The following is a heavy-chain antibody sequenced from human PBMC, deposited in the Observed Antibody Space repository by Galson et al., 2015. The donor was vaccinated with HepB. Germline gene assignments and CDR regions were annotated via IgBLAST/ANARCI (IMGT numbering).Heavy chain of an antibody. Sequence: SVKVSCKASGGTFSNYIISWVRQAPGQRLEWMGGIHPMFGTTTYAQKFQGRVTITAGESTSTAYMELSSLKSEDTAMYYCARDLAAAGPGWFDPWGQGTLVIAS. D-gene: IGHD6-13*01. V-gene: IGHV1-69*13. CDR2: IHPMFGTT. J-gene: IGHJ5*02. CDR1: GGTFSNYI. CDR3: ARDLAAAGPGWFDP.